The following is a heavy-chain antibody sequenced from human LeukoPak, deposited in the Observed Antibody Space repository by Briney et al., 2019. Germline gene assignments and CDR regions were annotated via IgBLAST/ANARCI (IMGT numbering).Heavy chain of an antibody. V-gene: IGHV3-23*01. CDR1: GFTFSSSA. Sequence: PGGSLRLSCAPSGFTFSSSAMNWVRQAPGKGLEWVSGMTGVGGNTYYADSVKGRFIISRDNSKNTLYLQMNSLRAEDTAKYYCAKRREGAFDYWGQGILVTVSS. J-gene: IGHJ4*02. CDR2: MTGVGGNT. CDR3: AKRREGAFDY. D-gene: IGHD1-26*01.